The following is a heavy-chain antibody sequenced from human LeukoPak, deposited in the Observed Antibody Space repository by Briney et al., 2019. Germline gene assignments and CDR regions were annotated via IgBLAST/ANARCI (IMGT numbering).Heavy chain of an antibody. Sequence: GGSLRLSCAASGFSLSDYGMSWVRQAPGKGLEWVSSISASGERVYYADSVGGRTTISRDNSNNTVYVHLKMLRAEDTAVYYCEKGHYKGSGRWAYNFDLWGRGTQVTVSS. J-gene: IGHJ4*02. D-gene: IGHD3-10*01. CDR1: GFSLSDYG. V-gene: IGHV3-23*01. CDR3: EKGHYKGSGRWAYNFDL. CDR2: ISASGERV.